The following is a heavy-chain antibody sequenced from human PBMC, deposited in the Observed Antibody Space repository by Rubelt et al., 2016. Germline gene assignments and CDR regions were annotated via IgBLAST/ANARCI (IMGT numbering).Heavy chain of an antibody. D-gene: IGHD4-17*01. CDR2: INHSGST. CDR1: GGSFSGYY. CDR3: ARQVPLNGDPDAFDI. V-gene: IGHV4-34*01. J-gene: IGHJ3*02. Sequence: VQLQQWGVGLLKPSETLSLTCAVYGGSFSGYYWSWIRQPPGKGLEWIGEINHSGSTNYNPSLKSRVTISVDTSKNQFSLKLSSVTAADTAVYYCARQVPLNGDPDAFDIWGQGTMVTVSS.